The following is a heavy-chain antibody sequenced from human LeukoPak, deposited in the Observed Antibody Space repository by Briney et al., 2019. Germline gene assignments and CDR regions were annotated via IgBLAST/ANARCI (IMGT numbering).Heavy chain of an antibody. D-gene: IGHD6-6*01. V-gene: IGHV3-74*01. CDR3: ARGLSGYASSLGY. J-gene: IGHJ4*02. CDR1: GFTFSSYW. Sequence: PGGSLRLSCAASGFTFSSYWMHWVRQASGKGLVWVSRINSDGSSTSYADSVRGRFSISRDNAKNTLYLQMNSLRAEDTAVYYCARGLSGYASSLGYWGQGTLVTVSA. CDR2: INSDGSST.